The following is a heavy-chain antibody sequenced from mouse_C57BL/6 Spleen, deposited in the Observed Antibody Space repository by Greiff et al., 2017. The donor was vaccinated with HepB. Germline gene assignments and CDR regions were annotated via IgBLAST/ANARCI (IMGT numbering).Heavy chain of an antibody. CDR2: ISSGGSYT. CDR3: AREEDAMDY. CDR1: GFTFSSYG. Sequence: DVQLQESGGDLVKPGGSLKLSCAASGFTFSSYGMSWVRQTPDKRLEWVATISSGGSYTYYPDSVKGRFTISRDNAKNTLYLQMSSLKSEDTAMYYCAREEDAMDYWGQGTSVTVSS. V-gene: IGHV5-6*01. J-gene: IGHJ4*01.